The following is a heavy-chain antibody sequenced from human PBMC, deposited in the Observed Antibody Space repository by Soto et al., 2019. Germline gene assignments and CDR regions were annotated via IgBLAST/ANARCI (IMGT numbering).Heavy chain of an antibody. Sequence: QVQLVESGGGVVQPGRSLRLSCAASGFTFSSYGMHWVRQAPGKGLEWVAVRWSDGSNKYYADSVKGRFTISRDNSKNTLYLQMNTLRAKDTAVYYCARYYYDSSGYYPLWGQGTLVTVSS. V-gene: IGHV3-33*01. CDR2: RWSDGSNK. D-gene: IGHD3-22*01. CDR1: GFTFSSYG. CDR3: ARYYYDSSGYYPL. J-gene: IGHJ4*02.